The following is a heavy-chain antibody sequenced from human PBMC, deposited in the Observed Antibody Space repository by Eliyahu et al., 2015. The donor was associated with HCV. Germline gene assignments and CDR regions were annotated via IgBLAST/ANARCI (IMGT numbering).Heavy chain of an antibody. CDR1: GXTFXXXS. D-gene: IGHD3-22*01. J-gene: IGHJ2*01. V-gene: IGHV3-21*01. CDR2: ISSSSSYI. CDR3: ALSYDSSGYYYLGEPYWYFDL. Sequence: EVQLVESGGGLVKPGGSLXLSCXASGXTFXXXSMXWVRQAPGKGLEWVSSISSSSSYIYYADSVKGRFTISRDNAKNSLYLQMNSLRAEDTAVYYCALSYDSSGYYYLGEPYWYFDLWGRGTLVTVSS.